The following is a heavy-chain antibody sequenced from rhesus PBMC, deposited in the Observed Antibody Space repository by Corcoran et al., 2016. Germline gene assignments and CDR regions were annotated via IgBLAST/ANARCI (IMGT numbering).Heavy chain of an antibody. V-gene: IGHV4-160*01. Sequence: QVQLQESGPGLVKPSETLSLTCAVSGGSISSNYWSWIRQAPGKGLEGIGRIYGSAGSPDSNPSLKSRVTISTDPSKNQFSLKLSSVTAADTAVYYCARDMRDSWNDFFDVWGPGVLVTVSS. J-gene: IGHJ5-1*01. D-gene: IGHD1-14*01. CDR3: ARDMRDSWNDFFDV. CDR2: IYGSAGSP. CDR1: GGSISSNY.